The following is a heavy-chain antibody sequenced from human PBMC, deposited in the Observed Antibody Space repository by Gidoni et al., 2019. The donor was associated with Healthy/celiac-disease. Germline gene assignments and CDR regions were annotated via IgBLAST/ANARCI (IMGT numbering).Heavy chain of an antibody. Sequence: QVQLVQSGAEVKKPGASVKVSCKASGYTFTSYDINWVRQATGQGLEWMGWMNPNSGNTGYAQKFQGRVTMTRNTSISTAYMELSSLRSEDTAVYYCATEGGHCSGGSCYYFDYWGQGTLVTVSS. V-gene: IGHV1-8*01. CDR3: ATEGGHCSGGSCYYFDY. J-gene: IGHJ4*02. CDR2: MNPNSGNT. CDR1: GYTFTSYD. D-gene: IGHD2-15*01.